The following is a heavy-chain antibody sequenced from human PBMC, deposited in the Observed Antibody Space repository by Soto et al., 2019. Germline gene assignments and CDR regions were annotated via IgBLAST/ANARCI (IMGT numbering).Heavy chain of an antibody. J-gene: IGHJ6*02. V-gene: IGHV1-69*08. D-gene: IGHD2-15*01. CDR3: ARDNLYCSGGTCYPHYYYYGMDV. CDR1: GGTFSSYT. Sequence: QVQLVQSGAEVKKPGSSVKVSCKASGGTFSSYTISWVRQAPGQGLEWMGRIIPILGIANYAQKFQGRVTITADKSAITAYIELSSLGSEDTAVYYCARDNLYCSGGTCYPHYYYYGMDVWGQGTTVTVSS. CDR2: IIPILGIA.